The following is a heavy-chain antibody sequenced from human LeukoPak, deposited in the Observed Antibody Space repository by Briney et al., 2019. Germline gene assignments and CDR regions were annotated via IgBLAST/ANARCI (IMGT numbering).Heavy chain of an antibody. D-gene: IGHD6-19*01. V-gene: IGHV1-18*01. CDR2: SSAYNGNR. CDR3: ARDPGIVVAGGSPSAL. CDR1: GYTFTSYG. J-gene: IGHJ4*02. Sequence: ASVKVSCKASGYTFTSYGISWVRQAPGQGLEWMGWSSAYNGNRDYAQNFQGRVTMTTDTSTSTAYMELRSLRSDDTAVYCCARDPGIVVAGGSPSALWGQGTLVIVSS.